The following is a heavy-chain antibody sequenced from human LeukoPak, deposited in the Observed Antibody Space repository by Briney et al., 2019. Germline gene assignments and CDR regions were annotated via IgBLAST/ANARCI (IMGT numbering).Heavy chain of an antibody. J-gene: IGHJ4*02. V-gene: IGHV1-69*05. CDR2: IIPIFGTA. CDR3: ATPNSHYYDSSGYTYYFDY. CDR1: GGTFSSYA. D-gene: IGHD3-22*01. Sequence: SVKVSCKASGGTFSSYAISWVRQAPGQGLEWMGGIIPIFGTANYAQKFQGRVTITTDESTSTAYMELSSLRSEDTAVYYCATPNSHYYDSSGYTYYFDYWGQGTLVTVSS.